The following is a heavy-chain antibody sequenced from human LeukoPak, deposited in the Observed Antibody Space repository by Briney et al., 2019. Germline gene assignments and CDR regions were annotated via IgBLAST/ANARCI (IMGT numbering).Heavy chain of an antibody. CDR3: ARQQPKWESPGGWFDP. V-gene: IGHV4-39*07. CDR1: GGSISSTLYY. J-gene: IGHJ5*02. D-gene: IGHD1-26*01. Sequence: SETLSLTCTVSGGSISSTLYYWGWIRQPPGKGLEWIASIYYSGNTHYNPSLKSRVTMSVDTSRNQFSLKLSSVTAADTAVYYCARQQPKWESPGGWFDPWGQGTLVSVSS. CDR2: IYYSGNT.